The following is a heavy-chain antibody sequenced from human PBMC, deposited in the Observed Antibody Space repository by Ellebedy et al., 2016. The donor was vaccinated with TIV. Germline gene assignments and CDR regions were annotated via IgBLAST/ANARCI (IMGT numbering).Heavy chain of an antibody. D-gene: IGHD4-11*01. V-gene: IGHV3-11*04. J-gene: IGHJ4*02. CDR3: ARIDYTDEGFGY. CDR1: GFSFPVHY. Sequence: GGSLRLSCAASGFSFPVHYMSWIRQAPGKGLEWVSYISTDGNPIFYADSVKGRFTISRDNAKNSLYLEMNNMGAEDTALYYCARIDYTDEGFGYWGQGTLVTVSS. CDR2: ISTDGNPI.